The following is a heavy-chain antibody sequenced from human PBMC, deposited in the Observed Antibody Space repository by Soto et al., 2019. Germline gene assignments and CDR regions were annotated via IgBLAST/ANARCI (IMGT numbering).Heavy chain of an antibody. D-gene: IGHD6-13*01. CDR3: ARDGHSSFDNWFDP. J-gene: IGHJ5*02. Sequence: EVQLVESGGGLVQPGGSLRLSCAASGFTFSSYWMSWVRQAPGKGLEWVANIKQDGSEKYYVDSVKGRFTISRDNAKNSLYLQMNSLRAEDTAVYYCARDGHSSFDNWFDPWGQGTLVTVSS. CDR1: GFTFSSYW. V-gene: IGHV3-7*01. CDR2: IKQDGSEK.